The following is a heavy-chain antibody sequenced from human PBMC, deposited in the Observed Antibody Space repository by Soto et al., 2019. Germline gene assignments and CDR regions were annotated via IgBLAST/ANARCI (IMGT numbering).Heavy chain of an antibody. CDR2: IYYTGRT. V-gene: IGHV4-59*01. CDR3: ARSGAGSGWL. CDR1: CGSTSSDNY. J-gene: IGHJ4*02. D-gene: IGHD6-19*01. Sequence: SETLSLTCTVSCGSTSSDNYWSWIRQPPGKGLEWIGHIYYTGRTSYSSSLKSRVTISVDTPENQFSLKLSSVTAADTAKYYCARSGAGSGWLGGQGTQVTVSS.